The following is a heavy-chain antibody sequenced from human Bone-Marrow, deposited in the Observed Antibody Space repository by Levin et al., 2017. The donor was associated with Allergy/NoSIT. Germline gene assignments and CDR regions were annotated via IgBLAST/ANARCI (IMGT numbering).Heavy chain of an antibody. Sequence: SLKISCAASGFTFSSYGMHWVRQAPGKGLEWVAVISYDGSNKYYADSVKGRFTISRDNSKNTLYLQMNSLRAEDTAVYYCAKDMFPGWGSYFEPFDYWGQGTLVTVSS. CDR2: ISYDGSNK. J-gene: IGHJ4*02. CDR1: GFTFSSYG. D-gene: IGHD1-26*01. V-gene: IGHV3-30*18. CDR3: AKDMFPGWGSYFEPFDY.